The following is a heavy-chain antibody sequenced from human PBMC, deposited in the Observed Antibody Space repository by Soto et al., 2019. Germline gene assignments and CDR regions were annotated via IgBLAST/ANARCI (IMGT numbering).Heavy chain of an antibody. CDR1: GFTFSRYG. CDR2: ISFDGSNK. D-gene: IGHD6-6*01. CDR3: AKDFLEYSSSYYYYYMDV. Sequence: GGSLRLSCAASGFTFSRYGMHWVRQAPGKGLEWVALISFDGSNKYYADSVKGRFTISRDNSKNTLYLQMNSLRAEDTAVYYCAKDFLEYSSSYYYYYMDVWGKGTTVTVSS. J-gene: IGHJ6*03. V-gene: IGHV3-30*18.